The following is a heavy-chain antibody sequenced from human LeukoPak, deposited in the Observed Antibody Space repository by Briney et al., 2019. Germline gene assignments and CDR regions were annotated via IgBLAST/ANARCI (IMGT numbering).Heavy chain of an antibody. CDR1: GFTFSSYS. Sequence: GGSLRLSCAASGFTFSSYSMNWVRQAPGKGLEWVSYISSSSSTIYYADSVKGRFTISRDNSKNTLYLQMNSLRAEDTAVYYCAKDDYDSTYYYYGMDVWGQGTTVTVSS. D-gene: IGHD3-22*01. CDR3: AKDDYDSTYYYYGMDV. V-gene: IGHV3-48*01. CDR2: ISSSSSTI. J-gene: IGHJ6*02.